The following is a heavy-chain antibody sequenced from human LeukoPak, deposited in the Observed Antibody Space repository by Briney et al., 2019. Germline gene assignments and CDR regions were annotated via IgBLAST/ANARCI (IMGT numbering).Heavy chain of an antibody. J-gene: IGHJ4*02. Sequence: ASVKVSCKASGGTFSSYAISWVRQAPGQGLEWMGWISAYNGNTNYAQKLQGRVTMTTNTSTSTAYMELRSLRSDDTAVYYCALIVGAPGDWGQGTLVTVSS. D-gene: IGHD1-26*01. CDR3: ALIVGAPGD. CDR2: ISAYNGNT. CDR1: GGTFSSYA. V-gene: IGHV1-18*01.